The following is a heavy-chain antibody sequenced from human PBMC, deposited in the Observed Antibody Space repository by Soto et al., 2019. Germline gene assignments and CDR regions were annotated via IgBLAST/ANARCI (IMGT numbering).Heavy chain of an antibody. J-gene: IGHJ5*02. CDR1: GGTFSSYA. CDR3: ARDRIAAAGRIWFDP. CDR2: VIPIFGTA. Sequence: SVKVSCKASGGTFSSYAISWVRQAPGQGLEWMGGVIPIFGTANYAQKFQGRVTITADESTSTAYMELRSLRSEDTAVYYCARDRIAAAGRIWFDPWGQGTLVTVSS. D-gene: IGHD6-13*01. V-gene: IGHV1-69*13.